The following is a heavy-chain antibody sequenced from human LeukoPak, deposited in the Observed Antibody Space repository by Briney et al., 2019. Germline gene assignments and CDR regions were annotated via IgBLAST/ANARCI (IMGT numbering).Heavy chain of an antibody. Sequence: SSVKVSCKASGGTFSSYALMGVRQAPGQGVEGMGRIIPIFGTANYAQKFQGRVTITTDESTSTAYMELSSLRSEDTAAYYCARDAPLTYYYDSSGFYYFDYWGQGTLVTVSS. V-gene: IGHV1-69*05. CDR1: GGTFSSYA. J-gene: IGHJ4*02. CDR3: ARDAPLTYYYDSSGFYYFDY. D-gene: IGHD3-22*01. CDR2: IIPIFGTA.